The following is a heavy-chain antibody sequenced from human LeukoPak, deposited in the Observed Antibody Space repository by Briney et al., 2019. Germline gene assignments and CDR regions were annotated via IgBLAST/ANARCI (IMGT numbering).Heavy chain of an antibody. J-gene: IGHJ4*02. D-gene: IGHD3-3*01. CDR3: ARVITIFGVVIICIGY. V-gene: IGHV3-7*01. CDR2: IKQDGSEK. Sequence: GGSLRLSCAASGFTFSSYWMSWVRQAPGKGLEWVANIKQDGSEKYYVDSVKGQFTISRDNAKNSLYLQMNSLRAEDTAVYYCARVITIFGVVIICIGYWGQGTLVTVSS. CDR1: GFTFSSYW.